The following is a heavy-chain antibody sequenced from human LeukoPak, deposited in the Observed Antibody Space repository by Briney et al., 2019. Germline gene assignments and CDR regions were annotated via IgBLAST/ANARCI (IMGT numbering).Heavy chain of an antibody. Sequence: PSETLSLTCAVYGGSFSGHYWSWIRRPPGKGLEWIGEINHSGGTNYNPSLKSRVTISVDTSKNQFSLKLSSVTAADTAVYYCAGEPLLWFGELLSANNNWFDPWGQGTLATVSS. J-gene: IGHJ5*02. CDR1: GGSFSGHY. D-gene: IGHD3-10*01. V-gene: IGHV4-34*01. CDR3: AGEPLLWFGELLSANNNWFDP. CDR2: INHSGGT.